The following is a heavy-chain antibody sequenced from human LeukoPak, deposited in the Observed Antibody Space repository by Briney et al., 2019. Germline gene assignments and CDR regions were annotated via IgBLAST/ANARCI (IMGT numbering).Heavy chain of an antibody. D-gene: IGHD3-10*01. CDR1: GGSIRRNNYY. CDR2: IYYTGST. J-gene: IGHJ4*02. V-gene: IGHV4-39*01. CDR3: GRHQWFGYYYFYY. Sequence: SETLSPTCTVSGGSIRRNNYYWGWIRQPPGKGLEWIGNIYYTGSTYYNPSLKSRVSISIDTSKNQFSLKLSSVTAADTAVYYCGRHQWFGYYYFYYWGRGALVTVSS.